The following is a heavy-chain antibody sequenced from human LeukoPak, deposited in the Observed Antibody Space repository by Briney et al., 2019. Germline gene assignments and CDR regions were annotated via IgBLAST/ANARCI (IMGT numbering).Heavy chain of an antibody. V-gene: IGHV3-9*01. D-gene: IGHD5/OR15-5a*01. CDR2: ISWNSGSI. CDR1: GFTFDDYA. J-gene: IGHJ6*02. CDR3: AKDIGLYYYYGMDV. Sequence: AGGSLRLSCAASGFTFDDYAMHWVRQAPGKGLEWVSGISWNSGSIGCADSVKGRFTISRDNAKNSLYLQMNSLRAEDTALYYCAKDIGLYYYYGMDVWGQGTTVTVSS.